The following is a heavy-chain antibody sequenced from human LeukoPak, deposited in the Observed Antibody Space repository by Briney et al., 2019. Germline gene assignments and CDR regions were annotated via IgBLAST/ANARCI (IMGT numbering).Heavy chain of an antibody. J-gene: IGHJ4*02. Sequence: ASVKVSCKASGYTFTSYYMQWVRRAPGQGLERMGIINPSDGSTNYAQKFQGRVTMTRDASTSTFYMDLSSLTSEDSAVYYCARDRERRGAKPKLEVCFDYWGQGTLVTVSS. CDR3: ARDRERRGAKPKLEVCFDY. CDR2: INPSDGST. CDR1: GYTFTSYY. V-gene: IGHV1-46*01. D-gene: IGHD1-1*01.